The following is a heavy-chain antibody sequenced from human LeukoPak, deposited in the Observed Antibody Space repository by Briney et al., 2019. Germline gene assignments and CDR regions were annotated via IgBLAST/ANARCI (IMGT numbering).Heavy chain of an antibody. D-gene: IGHD3-10*01. CDR1: GYFISSGYY. Sequence: SETLSLTCTISGYFISSGYYWGWIRQPPGKGLEWIGSIYHSGSTYYNPSLKSRVTISVDTSKNQFSLKLSSVTAADTAVYYCARVTRYYGSGSYSYYFDYWGQGTLVTVSS. J-gene: IGHJ4*02. CDR3: ARVTRYYGSGSYSYYFDY. CDR2: IYHSGST. V-gene: IGHV4-38-2*02.